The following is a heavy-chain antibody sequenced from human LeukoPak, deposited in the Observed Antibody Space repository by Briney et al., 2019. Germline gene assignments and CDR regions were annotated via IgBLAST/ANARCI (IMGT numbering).Heavy chain of an antibody. D-gene: IGHD3-22*01. V-gene: IGHV5-51*01. CDR3: ARGVVHTTLAPTSIDC. J-gene: IGHJ4*02. CDR2: IYPGDSDT. Sequence: KNRESLKISCEGSGYSFTNYWIGWVRRVPGKGLEWMGIIYPGDSDTRYSPSFQGQVTISADKSISTAYLQWSSLKASDTAMYYCARGVVHTTLAPTSIDCWGQGTLVTVSS. CDR1: GYSFTNYW.